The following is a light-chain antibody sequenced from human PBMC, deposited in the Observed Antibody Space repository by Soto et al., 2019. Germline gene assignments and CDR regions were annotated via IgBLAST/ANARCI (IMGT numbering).Light chain of an antibody. V-gene: IGKV1-17*01. CDR3: QHLHTYPYT. CDR2: AAS. CDR1: QVIRND. Sequence: DIQMTQSPSSLSASVGDRVTITCRASQVIRNDLAWYQQKPGNPPKLLIYAASTLQSGVPSRFSGSGSGTDFTLTISSLQPEDFATYYCQHLHTYPYTFGQGTKLEIK. J-gene: IGKJ2*01.